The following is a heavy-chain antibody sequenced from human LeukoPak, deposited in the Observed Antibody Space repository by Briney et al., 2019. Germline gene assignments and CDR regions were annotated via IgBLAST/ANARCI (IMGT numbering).Heavy chain of an antibody. CDR1: GGTFSSYA. CDR3: ARGNIAAAGRDYFDY. J-gene: IGHJ4*02. D-gene: IGHD6-13*01. CDR2: IIPILGIA. Sequence: GASVKVSCNASGGTFSSYAISWVRQAPGQGLEWMGRIIPILGIANYAQKFQGRVTITADKSTSTAYMERSSMRSEDTAVYYCARGNIAAAGRDYFDYWGQGTLVTVSS. V-gene: IGHV1-69*04.